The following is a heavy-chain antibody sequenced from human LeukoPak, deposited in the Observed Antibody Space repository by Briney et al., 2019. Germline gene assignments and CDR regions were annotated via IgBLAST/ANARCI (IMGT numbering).Heavy chain of an antibody. CDR2: IYYSGST. CDR1: GGSISSSSYY. Sequence: SETLSLTCTVSGGSISSSSYYWGWIRQPPGKGLEWIGSIYYSGSTYYNPSLKSRVTISVDTPKNQFSLKLSSVTAADTAVYYCARRGLTYYYDSSGLHSWFDPWGQGTLVTVSS. J-gene: IGHJ5*02. CDR3: ARRGLTYYYDSSGLHSWFDP. V-gene: IGHV4-39*01. D-gene: IGHD3-22*01.